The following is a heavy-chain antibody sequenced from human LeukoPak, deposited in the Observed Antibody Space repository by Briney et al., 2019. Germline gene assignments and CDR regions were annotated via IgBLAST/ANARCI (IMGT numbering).Heavy chain of an antibody. V-gene: IGHV3-23*01. J-gene: IGHJ4*02. CDR3: AKDGYTEWLGLYYFDY. D-gene: IGHD6-19*01. CDR1: GFTFSSYG. CDR2: ISGSGGRT. Sequence: PGGSLRLSCAASGFTFSSYGMSWVRQAPGKGLEWVSGISGSGGRTYYADFVKGRFTISRDNSKNTLFLQMISLRAEDTAVYYCAKDGYTEWLGLYYFDYWGQGTLVTVSS.